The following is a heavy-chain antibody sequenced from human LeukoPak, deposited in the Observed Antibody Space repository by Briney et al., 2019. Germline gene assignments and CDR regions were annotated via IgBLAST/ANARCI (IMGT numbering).Heavy chain of an antibody. CDR1: GVSISSNNW. V-gene: IGHV4-4*02. CDR3: AMSRPYQHNWFDP. CDR2: IYHSGST. D-gene: IGHD2-2*01. J-gene: IGHJ5*02. Sequence: DPSGTLSLTCAVSGVSISSNNWWTWVRQSPGKGLEWIGEIYHSGSTNYSPSVKSRVTILLDKSENQFSLKLTSVTAADTAVYYCAMSRPYQHNWFDPWGQGILVIVSS.